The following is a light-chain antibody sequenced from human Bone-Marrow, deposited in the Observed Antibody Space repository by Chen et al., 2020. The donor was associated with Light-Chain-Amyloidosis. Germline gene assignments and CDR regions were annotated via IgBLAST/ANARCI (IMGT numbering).Light chain of an antibody. J-gene: IGKJ4*01. CDR3: QQYGTSPLT. CDR1: QTISSNY. CDR2: GSS. V-gene: IGKV3-20*01. Sequence: EIVLTQSPGTLSLSPGEGANLSCRASQTISSNYLTWYQQKFGQAPRLLIYGSSSRATGIPDRFTGSGCGTDFTLTINRLEPEEFAMYYCQQYGTSPLTFGGGTKVEI.